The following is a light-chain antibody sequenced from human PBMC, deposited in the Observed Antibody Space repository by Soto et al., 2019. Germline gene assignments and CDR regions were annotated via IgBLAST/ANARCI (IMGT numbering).Light chain of an antibody. Sequence: DIQMTQSPSTLSASVGDRVTITCRASQSISSWLAWYQQKPGKAPYLLIYKASSLQSGVPSRFSGSGSGTEFTLTISSLQPDDFASYYCQQYDTYPLTFGGGTKVEIK. CDR3: QQYDTYPLT. CDR1: QSISSW. J-gene: IGKJ4*01. CDR2: KAS. V-gene: IGKV1-5*03.